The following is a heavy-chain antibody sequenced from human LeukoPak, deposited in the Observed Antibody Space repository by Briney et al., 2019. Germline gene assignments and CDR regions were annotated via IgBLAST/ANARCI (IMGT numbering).Heavy chain of an antibody. D-gene: IGHD4-11*01. CDR3: ASGEDYSNYGPPPFDY. J-gene: IGHJ4*02. V-gene: IGHV3-74*01. CDR1: GFTLSGYW. CDR2: IQSDGITT. Sequence: PGGSLRLSCAVSGFTLSGYWMHWVRQAPGKGLVWVSRIQSDGITTSYADSVRGRFTISRDNAKNTLYLQMNNLRVEDTAVYYCASGEDYSNYGPPPFDYWGQGTLVTVSS.